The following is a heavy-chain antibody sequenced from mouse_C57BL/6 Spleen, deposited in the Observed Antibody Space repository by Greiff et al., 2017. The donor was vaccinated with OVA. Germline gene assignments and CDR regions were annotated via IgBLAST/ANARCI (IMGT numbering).Heavy chain of an antibody. Sequence: EVQLQQSGPGLVKPSQSLSLTCSVTGYSITSGYYWNWIRQFPGNKLEWMGYISYDGSNNYNPSLKNRISITRDTSKNQFFLKLNSVTTEDTATYYCARDQDYYGSSYDFDYWGQGTTLTVSS. J-gene: IGHJ2*01. CDR1: GYSITSGYY. CDR2: ISYDGSN. V-gene: IGHV3-6*01. D-gene: IGHD1-1*01. CDR3: ARDQDYYGSSYDFDY.